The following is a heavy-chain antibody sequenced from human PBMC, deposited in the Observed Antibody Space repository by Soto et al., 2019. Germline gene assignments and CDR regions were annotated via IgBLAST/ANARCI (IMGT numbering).Heavy chain of an antibody. CDR2: INPNSGGT. J-gene: IGHJ6*02. Sequence: QVQLVQSGAEVKKPGASVKVSCKASGYTFTGYYMHWVRQAPGQGLEWMGWINPNSGGTNYAQKFQGWVTMTRDTSISTAYMELSRLRSDDTAVYYCARGIAVAGTWGHGMDVWGQGTTVTVSS. CDR3: ARGIAVAGTWGHGMDV. V-gene: IGHV1-2*04. CDR1: GYTFTGYY. D-gene: IGHD6-19*01.